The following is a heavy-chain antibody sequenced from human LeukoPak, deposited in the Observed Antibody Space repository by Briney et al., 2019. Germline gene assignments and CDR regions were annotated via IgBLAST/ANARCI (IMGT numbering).Heavy chain of an antibody. CDR1: GGSISSSSYY. Sequence: SETLSLTCTVSGGSISSSSYYWGWIRQPPGKGLEWIGSIYYSGSTYYNPSLKSRLTISFDTSKNQFSLKLTSVTAADTAVYYCVRRAESVEHVWFGEDGYAQYFHHWGQGILVTVSS. D-gene: IGHD3-10*01. J-gene: IGHJ1*01. CDR2: IYYSGST. V-gene: IGHV4-39*01. CDR3: VRRAESVEHVWFGEDGYAQYFHH.